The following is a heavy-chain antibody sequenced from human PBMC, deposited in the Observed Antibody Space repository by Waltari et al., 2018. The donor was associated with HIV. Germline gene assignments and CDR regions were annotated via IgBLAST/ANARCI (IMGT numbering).Heavy chain of an antibody. Sequence: QVHLVESGGGLVKPGGSLSFSCEASGFSFSDSYMSWIRQAPGKGLEWVSYISSSGDTIYYADSVKGRFTISRDNAKNSLNLQMNSLRAEDTALYYCAREELYFGELWGSYGMDVWGQGTTVTVSS. CDR1: GFSFSDSY. J-gene: IGHJ6*02. D-gene: IGHD3-10*01. CDR3: AREELYFGELWGSYGMDV. V-gene: IGHV3-11*01. CDR2: ISSSGDTI.